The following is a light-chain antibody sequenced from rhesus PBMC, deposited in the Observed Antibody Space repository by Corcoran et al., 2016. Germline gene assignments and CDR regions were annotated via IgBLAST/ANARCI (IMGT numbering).Light chain of an antibody. CDR2: YAS. J-gene: IGKJ1*01. Sequence: DIQMTQSPSSLSASVGDTVTITCRASQGISNYLAWYQLKPGKAPKPLCYYASNLESGAPSRFSGSGSGTDFTHTTSSREPADFAIYYLPQHSTYPRTFGQGTKVEIK. CDR3: PQHSTYPRT. CDR1: QGISNY. V-gene: IGKV1S14*01.